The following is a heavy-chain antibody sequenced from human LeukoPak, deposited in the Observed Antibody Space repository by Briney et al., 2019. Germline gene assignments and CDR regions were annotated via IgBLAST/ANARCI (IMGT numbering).Heavy chain of an antibody. CDR1: GFTFSNFW. V-gene: IGHV3-21*01. CDR2: IEPSGFTI. CDR3: ASGIRERGFDY. D-gene: IGHD1-1*01. Sequence: GGSLRLSCAASGFTFSNFWMSWVRQAPGRGLEWVSSIEPSGFTIFYANSVKGRFTISRDNAKNSLYLQMNSLRPDDTALYFCASGIRERGFDYWGHGTLVTVSS. J-gene: IGHJ4*01.